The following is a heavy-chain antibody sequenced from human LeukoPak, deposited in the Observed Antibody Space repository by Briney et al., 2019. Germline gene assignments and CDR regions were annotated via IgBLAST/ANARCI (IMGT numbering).Heavy chain of an antibody. CDR2: IYWNDDK. Sequence: SGPTLVKPTQTLTLTCTFSGFSLSTTGEGVGWIRQPPGKALEWLALIYWNDDKRYSPSLKSRLTITKDTSKNQVVLRMTNMDSVDTATYYCAHSGTTPQFDYWGQGTLVSVSS. CDR3: AHSGTTPQFDY. V-gene: IGHV2-5*01. D-gene: IGHD4-17*01. J-gene: IGHJ4*02. CDR1: GFSLSTTGEG.